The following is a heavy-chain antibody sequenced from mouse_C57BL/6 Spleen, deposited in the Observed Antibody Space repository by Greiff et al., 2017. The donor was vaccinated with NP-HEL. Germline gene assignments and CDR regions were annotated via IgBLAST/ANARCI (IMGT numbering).Heavy chain of an antibody. D-gene: IGHD2-5*01. V-gene: IGHV5-4*01. CDR3: ARESGYSNYLAWFAD. CDR1: GFPFSSYA. CDR2: ISDGGSYT. J-gene: IGHJ3*01. Sequence: EVMLVESGGGLVKPGCSLPLSFSASGFPFSSYAMSWVRQTPAKRLEWVATISDGGSYTSYPDNVQGRFTISRDNAKNNLYLQMSHLKSEDTAMYYCARESGYSNYLAWFADWGQGTLVTVSA.